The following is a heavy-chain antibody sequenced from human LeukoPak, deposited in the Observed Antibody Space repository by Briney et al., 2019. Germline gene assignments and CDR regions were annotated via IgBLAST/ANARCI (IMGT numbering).Heavy chain of an antibody. D-gene: IGHD3-22*01. V-gene: IGHV1-24*01. Sequence: GASVKVSCKVSGYTLTELSMHWMRQAPGKGLEWMGGFDPEDGETIYAQKFQGRVTMTEDTSTDTAYMELSSLRSEDTAVYYCATGAISITMIVVVTQIYQFDYWGQGTLVTVSS. J-gene: IGHJ4*02. CDR3: ATGAISITMIVVVTQIYQFDY. CDR1: GYTLTELS. CDR2: FDPEDGET.